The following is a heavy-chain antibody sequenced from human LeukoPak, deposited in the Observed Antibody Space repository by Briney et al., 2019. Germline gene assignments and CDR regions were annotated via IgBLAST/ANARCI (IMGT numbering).Heavy chain of an antibody. CDR1: GFIFSSFW. CDR3: ARARYCSGGTCRMWDY. Sequence: PGGSLRLSCAASGFIFSSFWMTWVRQAPGKGLEWVANIKQDGSEKYYVDSVKGRFTISRDDAKNSLYLQMNSLRAEDTAVYYCARARYCSGGTCRMWDYWGQGTLVTVSS. V-gene: IGHV3-7*04. J-gene: IGHJ4*02. D-gene: IGHD2-15*01. CDR2: IKQDGSEK.